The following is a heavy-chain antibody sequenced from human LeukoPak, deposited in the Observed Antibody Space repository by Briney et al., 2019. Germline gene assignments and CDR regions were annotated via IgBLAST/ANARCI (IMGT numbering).Heavy chain of an antibody. J-gene: IGHJ5*02. V-gene: IGHV3-21*01. CDR1: GFAFSSYS. D-gene: IGHD4-17*01. CDR2: ISSSSSYI. Sequence: GGSLRLSCAASGFAFSSYSMNWVRQAPGKGLEWVSSISSSSSYIYYADSVKGRFTISRDNAKSSLYLQMNSLRAEDTAVYYCARDRGRDYGDYNWFDPWGQGTLVTVSS. CDR3: ARDRGRDYGDYNWFDP.